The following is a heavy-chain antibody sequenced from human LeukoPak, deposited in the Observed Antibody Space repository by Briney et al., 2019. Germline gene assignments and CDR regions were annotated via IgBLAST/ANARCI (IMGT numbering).Heavy chain of an antibody. J-gene: IGHJ5*02. Sequence: GGSLRLSCAASGFTFSSYAMSWVRQAPGKGLEWVSFISGSGSTIHFADSVKGRFTISRDNAKNSLYLQMNSLRGEDTAVYYCAGGRWFDPWGQGTLVTVSS. CDR2: ISGSGSTI. CDR1: GFTFSSYA. CDR3: AGGRWFDP. V-gene: IGHV3-48*03.